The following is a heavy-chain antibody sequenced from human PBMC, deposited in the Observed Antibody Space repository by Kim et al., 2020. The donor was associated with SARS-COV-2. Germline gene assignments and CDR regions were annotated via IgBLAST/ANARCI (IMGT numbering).Heavy chain of an antibody. D-gene: IGHD3-22*01. J-gene: IGHJ4*02. Sequence: GGSLRLSCAASGFTFSSYDMHWVRQATGKGLEWVSAIGTAGDTYYPGSVKGRFTISRENAKNSLYLQMNSLRAGDTAVYYCARKVNYYDSSGYYKRESYFDYWGQGTLVTVSS. CDR1: GFTFSSYD. CDR3: ARKVNYYDSSGYYKRESYFDY. V-gene: IGHV3-13*01. CDR2: IGTAGDT.